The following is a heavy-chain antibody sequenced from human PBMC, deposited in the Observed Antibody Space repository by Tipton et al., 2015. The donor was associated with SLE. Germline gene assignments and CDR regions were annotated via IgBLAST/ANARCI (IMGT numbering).Heavy chain of an antibody. D-gene: IGHD6-13*01. CDR2: KYYSGGT. V-gene: IGHV4-59*03. J-gene: IGHJ4*02. CDR1: GGSIGSDY. Sequence: TLSLTCTVSGGSIGSDYWTWIRQPPGKGLEWIGYKYYSGGTNSNPSLRSRVTISIDLSKNQFSLTLSSVTAADTAVYYCAAATGNFDSWGQGTLVTVSS. CDR3: AAATGNFDS.